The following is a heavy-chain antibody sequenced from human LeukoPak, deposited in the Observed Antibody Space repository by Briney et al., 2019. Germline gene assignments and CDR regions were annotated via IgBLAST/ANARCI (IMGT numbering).Heavy chain of an antibody. D-gene: IGHD3-10*01. CDR1: GGSIPGYY. V-gene: IGHV4-59*08. CDR3: ARHFSYGPASYPLDS. CDR2: IRSTGAS. J-gene: IGHJ5*01. Sequence: SETLSLTCTVSGGSIPGYYWSWVLQSPMKRLEWIGYIRSTGASSYIPSLMSRGTVSMDTSKNQFSLKLTSVTAADTDVYFCARHFSYGPASYPLDSWGQGILVTVSS.